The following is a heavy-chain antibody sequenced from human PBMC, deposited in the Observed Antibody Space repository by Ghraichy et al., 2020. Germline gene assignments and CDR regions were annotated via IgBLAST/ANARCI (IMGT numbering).Heavy chain of an antibody. J-gene: IGHJ4*02. CDR1: GFRFEKFS. Sequence: GGSLRLSCAASGFRFEKFSLHWVRQAPGKDLEWVSLIGAKGDVTFYADSVRGRFTASRDNRRKSLYLQINALTTEDTALYYCTKESSSGWITYDSWGQGTLVTVSS. CDR3: TKESSSGWITYDS. V-gene: IGHV3-43*01. CDR2: IGAKGDVT. D-gene: IGHD6-19*01.